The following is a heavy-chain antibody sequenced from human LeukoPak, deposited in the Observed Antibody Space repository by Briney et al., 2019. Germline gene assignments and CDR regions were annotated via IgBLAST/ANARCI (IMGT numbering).Heavy chain of an antibody. J-gene: IGHJ4*02. Sequence: PGGSLRLSCAASGFTFSSYSMNWVRQAPGKGLEWVSSISSSSSYIYYADSVKGRFTISRDNAKNSLYLQMNSLRAGDTAVYYCARDLEGYSSSFDYWGQGTLVTVSS. CDR2: ISSSSSYI. CDR3: ARDLEGYSSSFDY. CDR1: GFTFSSYS. D-gene: IGHD6-13*01. V-gene: IGHV3-21*01.